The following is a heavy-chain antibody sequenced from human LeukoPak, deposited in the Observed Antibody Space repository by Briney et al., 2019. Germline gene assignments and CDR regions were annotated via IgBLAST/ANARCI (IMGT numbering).Heavy chain of an antibody. CDR3: ARGVRAAIPY. CDR1: GRSISSSSYY. V-gene: IGHV4-39*07. J-gene: IGHJ4*02. D-gene: IGHD2-2*02. Sequence: SQTLSLTCTVSGRSISSSSYYWGWIRQPPGKGLEWIGSIYYSGSTYYNPSLKSRVTISVDTSKNQFSLKLSSVTAADTAVYYCARGVRAAIPYWGQGTLVTVSS. CDR2: IYYSGST.